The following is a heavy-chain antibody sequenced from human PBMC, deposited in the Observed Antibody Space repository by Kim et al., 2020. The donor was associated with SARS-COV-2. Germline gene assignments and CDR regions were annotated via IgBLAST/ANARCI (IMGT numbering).Heavy chain of an antibody. D-gene: IGHD3-10*01. CDR2: SK. V-gene: IGHV3-23*01. Sequence: SKYYADSMKGRFTISRDNSKNTLYLQMNSLRAEDTAVYYCAKTLFRYFDYWGQGTLVTVSS. CDR3: AKTLFRYFDY. J-gene: IGHJ4*02.